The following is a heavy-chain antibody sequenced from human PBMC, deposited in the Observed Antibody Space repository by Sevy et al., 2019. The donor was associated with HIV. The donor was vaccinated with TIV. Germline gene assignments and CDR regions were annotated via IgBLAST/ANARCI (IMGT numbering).Heavy chain of an antibody. J-gene: IGHJ6*02. D-gene: IGHD2-2*01. Sequence: ASVKVSCKASGYSLNSYDINWVRQATGQGLEWMGWMNPDSGRRGYAPKFQGRVTMTTDTSKGTAYMELRGLRSDDSAVYYCARADLDSTTFFYYYGLDVWVQGTTVTVSS. CDR3: ARADLDSTTFFYYYGLDV. CDR1: GYSLNSYD. V-gene: IGHV1-8*01. CDR2: MNPDSGRR.